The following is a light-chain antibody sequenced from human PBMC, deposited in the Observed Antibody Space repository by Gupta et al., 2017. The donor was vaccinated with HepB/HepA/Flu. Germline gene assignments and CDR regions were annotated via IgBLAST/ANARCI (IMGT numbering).Light chain of an antibody. CDR2: QDT. J-gene: IGLJ2*01. CDR3: QAWDSSTGV. V-gene: IGLV3-1*01. Sequence: SYELTQPPSVSVSPGQTASITCSGDKLGHKYVCWYQQKPGQSPVLVIYQDTKRPSGIPERFSGSNSGNTVNLTISGTQPMDEADYYCQAWDSSTGVFGGGTKLTVL. CDR1: KLGHKY.